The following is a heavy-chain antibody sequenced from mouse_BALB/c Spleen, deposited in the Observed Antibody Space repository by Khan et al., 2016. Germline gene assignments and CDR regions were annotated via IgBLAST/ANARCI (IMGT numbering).Heavy chain of an antibody. Sequence: VQLKESGAELVKPGASVKLSCTASGFNIKDTYMHWVKQRPEQGLEWIGRIDPANGNTKYDPKFQGKATITADTSSNTTYLQLSSLTSEDTAGYYCANYGSSYWYFDVWGAGTTVTVSS. CDR3: ANYGSSYWYFDV. V-gene: IGHV14-3*02. J-gene: IGHJ1*01. D-gene: IGHD1-1*01. CDR2: IDPANGNT. CDR1: GFNIKDTY.